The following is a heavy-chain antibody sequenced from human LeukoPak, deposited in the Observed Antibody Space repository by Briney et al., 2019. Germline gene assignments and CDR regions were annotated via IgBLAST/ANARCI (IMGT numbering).Heavy chain of an antibody. CDR1: GYTFTGYY. CDR3: ATHGGTSTSWYSFDY. V-gene: IGHV1-2*02. D-gene: IGHD2-2*01. Sequence: ASVKVSCKASGYTFTGYYMHWVRQAPGQGLEWLGGVNPNTGGTKYAPKFQGRVTMTRDTSITTVYMELSSLRPDDTAVYYCATHGGTSTSWYSFDYWGQGTLVTVSS. CDR2: VNPNTGGT. J-gene: IGHJ4*02.